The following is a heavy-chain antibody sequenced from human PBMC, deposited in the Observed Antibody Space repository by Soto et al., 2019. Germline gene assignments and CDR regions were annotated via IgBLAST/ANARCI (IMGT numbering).Heavy chain of an antibody. CDR1: GFTFSSYA. D-gene: IGHD3-3*01. CDR2: ISVSGGST. J-gene: IGHJ4*02. CDR3: AKDAYYDFWSGYYTGSDFDY. V-gene: IGHV3-23*01. Sequence: GGSLRLSCAASGFTFSSYAMIWVRQAPGKGLEWVSAISVSGGSTYYADSVKGRFTISRDNSKNTLYLQMNSLRAEDTAVYYCAKDAYYDFWSGYYTGSDFDYWGQGTLVTVSS.